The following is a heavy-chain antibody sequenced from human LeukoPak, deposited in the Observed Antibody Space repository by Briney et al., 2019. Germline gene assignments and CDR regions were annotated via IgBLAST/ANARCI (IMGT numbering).Heavy chain of an antibody. D-gene: IGHD6-6*01. CDR1: GYSFTSYW. Sequence: GESLKISCKGSGYSFTSYWIGWVRQMPGKGLVWMGIIYPGDSDTRCSPSFQGQVTISADKSISTAYLQWSSLKASDTAMYYCARQRDPGSDYYYGMDVWGKGTTVTVSS. J-gene: IGHJ6*04. CDR3: ARQRDPGSDYYYGMDV. V-gene: IGHV5-51*01. CDR2: IYPGDSDT.